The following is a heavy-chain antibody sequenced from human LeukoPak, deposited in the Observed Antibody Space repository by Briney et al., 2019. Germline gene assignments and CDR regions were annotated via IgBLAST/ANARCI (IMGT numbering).Heavy chain of an antibody. CDR3: ARSSDTGYYYYYYGMDV. CDR1: GGTFSSYA. CDR2: IIPILGIA. Sequence: SVKVSCKASGGTFSSYAISWVRQAPGQGLEWMGRIIPILGIANYAQKFQGRVTITADKSTSTAYMELSSLRSEDTAVYYCARSSDTGYYYYYYGMDVWGQGTTVTVSS. D-gene: IGHD4-17*01. V-gene: IGHV1-69*04. J-gene: IGHJ6*02.